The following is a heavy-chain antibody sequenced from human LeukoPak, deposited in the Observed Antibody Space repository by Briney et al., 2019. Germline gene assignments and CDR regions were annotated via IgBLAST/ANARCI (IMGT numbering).Heavy chain of an antibody. Sequence: PGGSLRLSCAASGFTFSGYEMNWVRQAPGKGLEWVSSISRSSIYIYYADSVKGRFTISRDNAENSLSLQMNSLRAEDTAVYYCARDSGDGSGTYYPYGMDVWGQGTTVTVSS. CDR2: ISRSSIYI. J-gene: IGHJ6*02. CDR1: GFTFSGYE. D-gene: IGHD3-10*01. V-gene: IGHV3-21*01. CDR3: ARDSGDGSGTYYPYGMDV.